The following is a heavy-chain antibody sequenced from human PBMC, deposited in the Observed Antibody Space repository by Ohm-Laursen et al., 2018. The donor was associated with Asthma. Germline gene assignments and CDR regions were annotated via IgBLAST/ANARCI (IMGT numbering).Heavy chain of an antibody. CDR2: IIPIFGTA. CDR1: GGTFSSYA. V-gene: IGHV1-69*06. CDR3: ARVGGCSSTSCYPSLYYYYYYGMDV. J-gene: IGHJ6*02. Sequence: SSVKVSCKASGGTFSSYAISWVRQAPGQGLEWMGGIIPIFGTANYAQKFQGRVTITADKSTSTAYMELSSLRSEDTAVYYCARVGGCSSTSCYPSLYYYYYYGMDVWGQGTTVTVSS. D-gene: IGHD2-2*01.